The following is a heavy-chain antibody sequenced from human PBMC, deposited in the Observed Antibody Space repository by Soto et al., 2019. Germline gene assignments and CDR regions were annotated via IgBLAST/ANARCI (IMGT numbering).Heavy chain of an antibody. J-gene: IGHJ4*02. CDR1: GGSISSYY. V-gene: IGHV4-59*01. CDR2: IYYSGST. Sequence: SETLSLTCTVSGGSISSYYWSWIRQPPGKGLEWIGYIYYSGSTNYNPSLKSRVTISVDTSKNQFSLKLSSVTAADTAVYYCARELGYCSGGSCYQDYWGQGTLVTVSS. D-gene: IGHD2-15*01. CDR3: ARELGYCSGGSCYQDY.